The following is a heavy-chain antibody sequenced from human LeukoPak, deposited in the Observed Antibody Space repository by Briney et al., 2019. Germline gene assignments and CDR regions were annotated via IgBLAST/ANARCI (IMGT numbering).Heavy chain of an antibody. CDR3: AALGGWYI. CDR2: ISYDGSNK. J-gene: IGHJ3*02. CDR1: GFTFSSYA. V-gene: IGHV3-30-3*01. Sequence: GRSLRLSCAASGFTFSSYAMHWVRQAPSKGLEWVAVISYDGSNKYYADSVKGRFTISRDNSKNTLYLQMNSLRAEDTAVYYCAALGGWYIWGQGTMVTVSS.